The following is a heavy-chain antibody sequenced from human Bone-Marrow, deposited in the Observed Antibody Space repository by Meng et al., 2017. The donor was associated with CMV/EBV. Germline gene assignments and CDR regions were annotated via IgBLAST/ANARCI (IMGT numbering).Heavy chain of an antibody. Sequence: GGSLRLSCTASGFAFSDFGMHWVRQAPGKGLEWVAFMRYDGSQKYYAASVKGRFTISRDNAKNSLYLQMNSLRAEDTAVYYCARGESSYGGNGLDYWGQGTLVTVSS. V-gene: IGHV3-30*02. CDR2: MRYDGSQK. CDR1: GFAFSDFG. CDR3: ARGESSYGGNGLDY. J-gene: IGHJ4*02. D-gene: IGHD4-23*01.